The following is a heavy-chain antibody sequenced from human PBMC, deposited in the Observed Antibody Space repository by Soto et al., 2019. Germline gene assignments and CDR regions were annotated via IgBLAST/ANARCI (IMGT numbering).Heavy chain of an antibody. CDR3: ASGRSRYSNTFHTWLDP. V-gene: IGHV4-34*01. CDR1: VESLSGFH. J-gene: IGHJ5*02. Sequence: SETLSLACAVYVESLSGFHWNWIRQPPGKGLEWIGEINHSGSTTYSPSLESRVTISRGTSRNQFSLKLSSVTAADTAVYYCASGRSRYSNTFHTWLDPWGQGALVTVSS. CDR2: INHSGST. D-gene: IGHD2-2*01.